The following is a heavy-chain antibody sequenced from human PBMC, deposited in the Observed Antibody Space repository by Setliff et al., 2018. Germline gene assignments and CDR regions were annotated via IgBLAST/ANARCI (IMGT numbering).Heavy chain of an antibody. Sequence: ASVKVSCKVSGYTLTELSMHWVRQAPGKGLEWMGGFDPEDGETIYAQKFQGWVTMTRDTSISTAYMELSRLRSDDTAVYYCARGPRITIFGVVSLSLYGMDVWGQGTTVTVSS. CDR2: FDPEDGET. D-gene: IGHD3-3*01. V-gene: IGHV1-24*01. CDR1: GYTLTELS. J-gene: IGHJ6*02. CDR3: ARGPRITIFGVVSLSLYGMDV.